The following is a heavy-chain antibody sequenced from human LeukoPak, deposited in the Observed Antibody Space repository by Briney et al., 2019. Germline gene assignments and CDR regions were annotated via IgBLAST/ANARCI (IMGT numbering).Heavy chain of an antibody. CDR1: GGSFSGYY. CDR3: ARDPHRTVAPLDY. V-gene: IGHV4-34*01. CDR2: INHSGST. D-gene: IGHD6-19*01. J-gene: IGHJ4*02. Sequence: SGTLSLTCAVSGGSFSGYYWSWIRQPPGKGLEWIGQINHSGSTNYNPSLESRVTVSVDTSKKQFPLKLSSVTAEATAVYYCARDPHRTVAPLDYWGQGTLVTVSS.